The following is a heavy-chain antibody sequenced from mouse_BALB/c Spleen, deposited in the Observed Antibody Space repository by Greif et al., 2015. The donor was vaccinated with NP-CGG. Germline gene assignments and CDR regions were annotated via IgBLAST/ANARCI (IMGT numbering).Heavy chain of an antibody. CDR3: ATYGSPFAY. J-gene: IGHJ3*01. V-gene: IGHV1-87*01. D-gene: IGHD1-1*01. CDR1: GYTFTSYW. CDR2: IYPGDGDT. Sequence: VQLQQSGAELARPGASVKLSCKASGYTFTSYWMQWVKQRPGQGLEWIGAIYPGDGDTRYTQKFKGKDTLTADKSSSTAYMQLSSLASEDSAVYYCATYGSPFAYWGQGTLVTVSA.